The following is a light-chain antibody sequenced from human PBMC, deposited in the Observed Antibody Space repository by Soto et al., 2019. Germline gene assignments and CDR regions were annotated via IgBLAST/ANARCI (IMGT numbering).Light chain of an antibody. V-gene: IGKV3-20*01. CDR2: GAS. CDR1: QSFSDNF. CDR3: QQYGSSPET. J-gene: IGKJ1*01. Sequence: EIVLTQSPGTLSLSPGERATLSCRASQSFSDNFLAWYQQKPGQAPRLLIYGASTRATGIPDRFSGSVSGTYVTLTISRLEPEELAVDYCQQYGSSPETFGQGTKVEIK.